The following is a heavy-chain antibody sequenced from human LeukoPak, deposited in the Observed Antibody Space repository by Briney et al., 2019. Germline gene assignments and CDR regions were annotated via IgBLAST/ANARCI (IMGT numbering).Heavy chain of an antibody. CDR3: ARARGYYDSSGYFDY. CDR1: GGSISSSSYY. D-gene: IGHD3-22*01. CDR2: IYTSGST. Sequence: PSGTLSLTCTVSGGSISSSSYYWSWIRQPAGKGLEWIGRIYTSGSTNYNPSLKSRVTMSVDTSKNQFSLKLSSVTAADTAVYYCARARGYYDSSGYFDYWGQGTLVTVSS. V-gene: IGHV4-61*02. J-gene: IGHJ4*02.